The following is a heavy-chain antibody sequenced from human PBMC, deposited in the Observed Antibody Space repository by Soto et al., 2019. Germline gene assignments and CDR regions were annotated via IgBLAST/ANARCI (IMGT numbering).Heavy chain of an antibody. D-gene: IGHD3-9*01. CDR2: IYYSGST. CDR3: ARGLRYFDWLPFDY. CDR1: GGSISSYY. Sequence: SETLSLTCTVSGGSISSYYWSWIRQPPGKGLEWIGYIYYSGSTNYNPSLKSRVTISVDTSKNQFSLRLSSVTAADTAVYYCARGLRYFDWLPFDYWGQGTLVTVS. V-gene: IGHV4-59*01. J-gene: IGHJ4*02.